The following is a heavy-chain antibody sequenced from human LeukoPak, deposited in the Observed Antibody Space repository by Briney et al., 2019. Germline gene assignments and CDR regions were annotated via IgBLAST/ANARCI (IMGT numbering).Heavy chain of an antibody. CDR3: ARESQGYYNR. Sequence: PSETLSLTCTVSGDSMRSYYWSWTRQPPGKGLEWIGYIYYGGSTNYNPSLKSRVTISVDTSKNQFSLKLTSVTAADTAVYYCARESQGYYNRWGQGTLVTVSS. V-gene: IGHV4-59*01. CDR2: IYYGGST. J-gene: IGHJ4*02. CDR1: GDSMRSYY. D-gene: IGHD3-10*01.